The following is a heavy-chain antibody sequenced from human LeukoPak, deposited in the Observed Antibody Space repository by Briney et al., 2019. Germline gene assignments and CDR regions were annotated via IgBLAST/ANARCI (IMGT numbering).Heavy chain of an antibody. CDR2: ISYDGSNK. CDR1: GFTFSSYA. D-gene: IGHD1-26*01. CDR3: AKDRTVGASYWYFDL. V-gene: IGHV3-30-3*01. Sequence: GGSLRLSCAASGFTFSSYAMHWVRQAPGKGLEWVAVISYDGSNKYYAESVKGRFTISRDSSKNTLFLHMNTLRAEDTAIYYCAKDRTVGASYWYFDLWGRGTLVTVSS. J-gene: IGHJ2*01.